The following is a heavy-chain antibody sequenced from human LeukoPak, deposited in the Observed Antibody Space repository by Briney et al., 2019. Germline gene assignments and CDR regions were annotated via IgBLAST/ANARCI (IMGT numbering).Heavy chain of an antibody. CDR3: ARGLPPNCYYYMDV. Sequence: PGGSLRLSCAASGFTFSSYGMSWVRQAPGKGLEWVSVIYSGGGTYYADSVKGRFTISRDNSKNTLYLQMNSLRAEDTAVYYCARGLPPNCYYYMDVWGKGTTVTISS. CDR1: GFTFSSYG. V-gene: IGHV3-66*01. J-gene: IGHJ6*03. CDR2: IYSGGGT.